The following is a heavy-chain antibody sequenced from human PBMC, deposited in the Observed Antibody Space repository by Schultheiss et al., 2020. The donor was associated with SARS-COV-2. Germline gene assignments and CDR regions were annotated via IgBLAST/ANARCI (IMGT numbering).Heavy chain of an antibody. Sequence: GGSLRLSCTASGFTFGDYAMSWVRQAPGKGLEWVGFIRSKAYGGTTEYAASVKGRFTISRDDSKSIAYLQVNSLKTEDTAVYYCTRVIYGDYDIDYFDYWGQGTLVTVSS. CDR2: IRSKAYGGTT. CDR1: GFTFGDYA. J-gene: IGHJ4*02. D-gene: IGHD4-17*01. V-gene: IGHV3-49*04. CDR3: TRVIYGDYDIDYFDY.